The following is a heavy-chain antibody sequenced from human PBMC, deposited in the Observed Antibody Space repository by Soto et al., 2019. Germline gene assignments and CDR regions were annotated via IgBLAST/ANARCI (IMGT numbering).Heavy chain of an antibody. CDR1: GFTFSSYA. D-gene: IGHD3-10*01. CDR3: AKDRMVRGPSANEFDY. V-gene: IGHV3-23*01. CDR2: ISGSGGST. J-gene: IGHJ4*02. Sequence: GGSLRLSCAASGFTFSSYAMSWVRQAPGKGLEWVSAISGSGGSTYYADSVKGRFTISRDNSKNTLYLQMNSLRAEDTAVYYCAKDRMVRGPSANEFDYWGQGTLVTVSS.